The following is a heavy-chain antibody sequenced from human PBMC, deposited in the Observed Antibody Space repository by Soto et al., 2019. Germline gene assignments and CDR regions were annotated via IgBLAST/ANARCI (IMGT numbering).Heavy chain of an antibody. Sequence: GGSLRLSCAASGFTFSSYAMSWVRQAPGKGLEWVSAISGSGGSTYYADSVKGRFTISRDNSKNTLYLQMNSLRAEDTAVYYCAKGGYDRYYYYGMDVWGQGTTVTVSS. V-gene: IGHV3-23*01. J-gene: IGHJ6*02. D-gene: IGHD5-12*01. CDR1: GFTFSSYA. CDR3: AKGGYDRYYYYGMDV. CDR2: ISGSGGST.